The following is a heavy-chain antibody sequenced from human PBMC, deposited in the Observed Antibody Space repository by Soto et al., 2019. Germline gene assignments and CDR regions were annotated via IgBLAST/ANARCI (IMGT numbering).Heavy chain of an antibody. CDR2: IYYSGST. J-gene: IGHJ4*02. CDR3: ARVAYYYDSSGYYSFDY. D-gene: IGHD3-22*01. CDR1: GGSISSGGYY. V-gene: IGHV4-31*03. Sequence: PSETLSLTCTVSGGSISSGGYYWSWIRQHPGKGLEWIGYIYYSGSTYYNPSLKSRVTISVDTSKNQCSLKLSSVTAADTAVYYCARVAYYYDSSGYYSFDYWGQGTLVTVSS.